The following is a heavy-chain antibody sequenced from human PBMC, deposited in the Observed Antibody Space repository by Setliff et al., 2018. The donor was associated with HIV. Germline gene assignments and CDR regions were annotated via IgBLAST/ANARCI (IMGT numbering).Heavy chain of an antibody. V-gene: IGHV4-59*01. D-gene: IGHD4-17*01. CDR2: IYYSGST. CDR3: ARDYAGRFDY. Sequence: KTSETLSLTCTVSGGSISSYYWSWLRQPPGKGLEWIGYIYYSGSTTYNPSLKSRVAIPVDTSKNQFSLRLTSVTAADTAVYYCARDYAGRFDYWGQGTLVTVSS. J-gene: IGHJ4*02. CDR1: GGSISSYY.